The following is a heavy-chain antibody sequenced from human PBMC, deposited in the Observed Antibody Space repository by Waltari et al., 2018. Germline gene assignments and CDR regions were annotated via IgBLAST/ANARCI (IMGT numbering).Heavy chain of an antibody. V-gene: IGHV4-61*02. CDR1: GGSISSGSYY. J-gene: IGHJ4*02. CDR3: ARERDAGLLWFGEGHFDY. D-gene: IGHD3-10*01. CDR2: IYTSGST. Sequence: QVQLQESGPGLVKPSQTLSLTCTVSGGSISSGSYYWSWIRQPAGKGLEWIGRIYTSGSTSYNPSLKSRVTISVDTSKNQFSLKLSSVTAADTAVYYCARERDAGLLWFGEGHFDYWGQGTLVTVSS.